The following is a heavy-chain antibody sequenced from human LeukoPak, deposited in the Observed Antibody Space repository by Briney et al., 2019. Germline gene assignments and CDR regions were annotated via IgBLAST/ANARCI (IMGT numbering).Heavy chain of an antibody. V-gene: IGHV3-20*04. CDR3: ARDYYYDSSGYYKAFDY. CDR2: INWNGGST. CDR1: GFTFDDYG. Sequence: GGSLRLSCAASGFTFDDYGMSWVRHAPGKGLEWVSGINWNGGSTGYADSVKGRFTISRDNAKNSLYLQMNSLRAEDTALYYCARDYYYDSSGYYKAFDYWGQGTLVTVSS. D-gene: IGHD3-22*01. J-gene: IGHJ4*02.